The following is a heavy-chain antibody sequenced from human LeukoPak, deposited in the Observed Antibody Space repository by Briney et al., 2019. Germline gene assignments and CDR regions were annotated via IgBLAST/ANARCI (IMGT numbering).Heavy chain of an antibody. CDR1: GFTFSSYN. CDR2: ISSSSSYI. CDR3: ARDRSAGGRSGWILYFDY. J-gene: IGHJ4*02. Sequence: GGSLRLSCAASGFTFSSYNMNWVRQAPGKGLEWVSPISSSSSYIYYADSVKGRFTISRDNAKNSLYLQMNSLRAEDTAVYYCARDRSAGGRSGWILYFDYWGQGTLVTVSS. D-gene: IGHD6-19*01. V-gene: IGHV3-21*01.